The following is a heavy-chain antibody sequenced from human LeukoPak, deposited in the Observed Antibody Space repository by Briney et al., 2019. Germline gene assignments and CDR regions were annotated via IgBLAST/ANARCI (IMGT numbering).Heavy chain of an antibody. J-gene: IGHJ3*02. CDR3: ERWELLSEAFDI. V-gene: IGHV3-7*01. CDR1: EFTFSSYW. Sequence: GGSLRLSCAASEFTFSSYWMSWVRQAPGKGLEWVANIKQDGSEKYYVDSVKGRFTISRDNAKNSLYLQMNSLRAEDTAVYYCERWELLSEAFDIWGQGTMVTVSS. CDR2: IKQDGSEK. D-gene: IGHD1-26*01.